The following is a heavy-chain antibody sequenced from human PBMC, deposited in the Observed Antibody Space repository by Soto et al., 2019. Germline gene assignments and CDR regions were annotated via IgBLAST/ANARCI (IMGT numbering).Heavy chain of an antibody. V-gene: IGHV4-30-4*01. J-gene: IGHJ6*02. CDR2: IYYSGST. CDR3: ARDYPYYDFWSGYSRGYYYYGMDV. D-gene: IGHD3-3*01. CDR1: GGSISSGDYY. Sequence: PSETLSLTCTVSGGSISSGDYYWSWIRQPPGKGLEWIGYIYYSGSTYYNPSLKSRVTISVDTSKNQFSLKLSSVTAADTAVYYCARDYPYYDFWSGYSRGYYYYGMDVWGQGTTVTVS.